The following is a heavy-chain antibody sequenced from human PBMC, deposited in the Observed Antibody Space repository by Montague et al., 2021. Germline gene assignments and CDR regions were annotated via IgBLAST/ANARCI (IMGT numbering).Heavy chain of an antibody. CDR1: GFRFDDYT. V-gene: IGHV3-9*01. Sequence: SLRLSCAASGFRFDDYTMHWVRQISGKGLEWVSGISWNSNTIDYVDSVKGRFTISRDHAKNSLYLEMNGLRAEDTALYFCAKEKGIALVRGLDYWGQGTQVTVSS. J-gene: IGHJ4*02. CDR2: ISWNSNTI. D-gene: IGHD3-10*01. CDR3: AKEKGIALVRGLDY.